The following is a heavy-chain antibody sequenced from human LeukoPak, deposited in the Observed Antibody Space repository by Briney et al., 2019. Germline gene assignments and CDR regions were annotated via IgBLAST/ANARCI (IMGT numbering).Heavy chain of an antibody. CDR3: ARGSSGYTNAFDY. J-gene: IGHJ4*02. CDR1: GYSFISYW. CDR2: IYPGDSDA. D-gene: IGHD5-18*01. V-gene: IGHV5-51*01. Sequence: GESLKISCKGSGYSFISYWSGWVRQMPGKGLEWMGIIYPGDSDARYSPSFQGQVTISADKSIRNAYLQWSSLKASDTAMYYCARGSSGYTNAFDYWGQGTLVTVSS.